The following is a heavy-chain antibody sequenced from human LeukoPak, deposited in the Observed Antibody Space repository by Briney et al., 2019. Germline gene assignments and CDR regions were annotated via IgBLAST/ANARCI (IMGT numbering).Heavy chain of an antibody. CDR3: ARGAGGSYHYWYFDL. V-gene: IGHV3-48*01. CDR1: GFTFSGYS. D-gene: IGHD1-26*01. J-gene: IGHJ2*01. CDR2: ISSSSSTI. Sequence: GGSLRLSCAASGFTFSGYSMNWVRQAPGKGLEWVSYISSSSSTIYYADSVKGRFTISRDNAKNSLYLQMNSLRAEDTAVYYCARGAGGSYHYWYFDLWGRGTLVTVSS.